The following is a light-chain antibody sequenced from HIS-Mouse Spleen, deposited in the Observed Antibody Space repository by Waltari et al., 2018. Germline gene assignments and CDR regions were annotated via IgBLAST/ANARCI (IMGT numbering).Light chain of an antibody. J-gene: IGLJ3*02. CDR3: CSYAGSSTWV. CDR2: EGS. Sequence: QSALTQPASVSGSPGQSTTISCLGTSVDAGGYNRFSRYQQHPGKAPKLMIYEGSKRPSGVSNRFSGSKSGNMASLTISGLQAEDEADYYCCSYAGSSTWVFGGGTKLTVL. CDR1: SVDAGGYNR. V-gene: IGLV2-23*01.